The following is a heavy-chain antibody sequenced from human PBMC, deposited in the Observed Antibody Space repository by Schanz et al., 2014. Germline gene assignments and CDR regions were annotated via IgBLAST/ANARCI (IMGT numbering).Heavy chain of an antibody. D-gene: IGHD4-17*01. J-gene: IGHJ4*02. CDR3: AKAPYADYGYFHH. CDR2: ISYDGINK. V-gene: IGHV3-30*18. CDR1: GFTVSAYS. Sequence: VQLVESGGGLVQPGGSLGLSCSGFTVSAYSANWVRQAPGKGLEWVALISYDGINKYYADSVKGRFTISRDNSKNTLYLQMSSLRGEDTAVYYCAKAPYADYGYFHHWGQGTLVTVSS.